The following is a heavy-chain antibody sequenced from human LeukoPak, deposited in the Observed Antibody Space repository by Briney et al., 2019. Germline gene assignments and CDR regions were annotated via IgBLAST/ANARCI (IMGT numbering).Heavy chain of an antibody. D-gene: IGHD4-17*01. V-gene: IGHV4-30-4*01. CDR2: IYYSGST. CDR1: GGSISSGDYY. CDR3: AREPGYGDPTDY. J-gene: IGHJ4*02. Sequence: PSETLSLSCTVSGGSISSGDYYWSWIRQPSGKGLEWIGYIYYSGSTYYNPSLKSRVTLSVDTSKNQFSLKLSSVTAADTAVYYCAREPGYGDPTDYWGQGTLVTVSS.